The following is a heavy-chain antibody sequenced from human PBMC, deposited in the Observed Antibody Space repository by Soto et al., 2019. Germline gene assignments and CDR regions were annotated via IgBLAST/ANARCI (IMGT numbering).Heavy chain of an antibody. CDR2: ISGSGGST. Sequence: GGSLRLSCAASGFTFSSYAMSWVRQAPGKGLEWVSAISGSGGSTYYADSVKGRFTISRDNSKNTLYLQMNSLRAEDTAVYYCAKEDLGLYYDILTGYYFDYWGQGTLVTVSS. V-gene: IGHV3-23*01. CDR1: GFTFSSYA. CDR3: AKEDLGLYYDILTGYYFDY. D-gene: IGHD3-9*01. J-gene: IGHJ4*02.